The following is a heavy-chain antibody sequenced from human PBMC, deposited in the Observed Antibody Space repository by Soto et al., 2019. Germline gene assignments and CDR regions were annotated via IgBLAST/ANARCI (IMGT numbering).Heavy chain of an antibody. V-gene: IGHV3-33*08. CDR3: AREIRSGWYGYYFDY. CDR2: IWYDGSNK. J-gene: IGHJ4*02. Sequence: GGSLRLSCAASGFTFSSYGMHWVRQAPGKGLEWVAVIWYDGSNKYYADSVKGRFTISRDNSKNTLYLQMNSLRAEDTAVYYCAREIRSGWYGYYFDYWGQGTLVTVSS. D-gene: IGHD6-19*01. CDR1: GFTFSSYG.